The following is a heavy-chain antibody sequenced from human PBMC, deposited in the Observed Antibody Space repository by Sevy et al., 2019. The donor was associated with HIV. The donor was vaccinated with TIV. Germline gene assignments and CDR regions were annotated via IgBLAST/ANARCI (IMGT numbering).Heavy chain of an antibody. Sequence: GGSLRLSCAVSGFTFNSYPMTWVRQAPGKGLEWVSGITGSGDSTYYADSVKGRFTISRDNPKNTLYLQMNSLRVEDTAVYYCATVPRYSGPYWYFDLWGRGTLVTVSS. CDR3: ATVPRYSGPYWYFDL. D-gene: IGHD1-26*01. V-gene: IGHV3-23*01. CDR1: GFTFNSYP. CDR2: ITGSGDST. J-gene: IGHJ2*01.